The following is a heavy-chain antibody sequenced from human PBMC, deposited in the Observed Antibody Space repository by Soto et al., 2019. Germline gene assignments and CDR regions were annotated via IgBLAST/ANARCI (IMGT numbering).Heavy chain of an antibody. CDR2: IYYSGST. D-gene: IGHD6-13*01. V-gene: IGHV4-59*01. Sequence: PSETLSLTCTVSGGSISSYYWSWIRQPPGKGLEWIGYIYYSGSTNYNPSLKSRVTISVDTSKNQFSLKLSSVTAADTAVYYCARVYGSAAGDYWGQGTLVTVS. J-gene: IGHJ4*02. CDR1: GGSISSYY. CDR3: ARVYGSAAGDY.